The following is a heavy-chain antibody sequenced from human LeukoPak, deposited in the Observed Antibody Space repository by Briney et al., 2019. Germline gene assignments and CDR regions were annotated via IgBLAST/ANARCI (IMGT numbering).Heavy chain of an antibody. CDR1: GGSISSYY. J-gene: IGHJ5*02. CDR2: IYTSGST. Sequence: SQTLSLTCTVSGGSISSYYWSWIRQPAGKGLEWIGRIYTSGSTNYNPSLKSRVTMSVDTSKNQFSLKLSSVTAADTAVYYCARDLGGTVTNNWFDPWGQGTLVTVSS. D-gene: IGHD4-17*01. V-gene: IGHV4-4*07. CDR3: ARDLGGTVTNNWFDP.